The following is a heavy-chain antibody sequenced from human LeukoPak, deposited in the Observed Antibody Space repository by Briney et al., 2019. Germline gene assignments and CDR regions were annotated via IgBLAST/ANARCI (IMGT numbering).Heavy chain of an antibody. CDR3: AREKAVAYAFDY. V-gene: IGHV3-30-3*01. Sequence: PGGSLRLSCAASGFTFSSYAMHWVRQAPGKGLEWVAVISYDGSNKYYADSVKGRFTISRDNSKNTLYLQMNSLRAENTAVYYCAREKAVAYAFDYWGQGTLVTVSS. CDR2: ISYDGSNK. CDR1: GFTFSSYA. J-gene: IGHJ4*02. D-gene: IGHD6-19*01.